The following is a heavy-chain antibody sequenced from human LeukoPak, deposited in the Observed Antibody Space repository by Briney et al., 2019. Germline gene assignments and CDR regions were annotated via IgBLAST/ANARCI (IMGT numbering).Heavy chain of an antibody. J-gene: IGHJ4*02. Sequence: PGGSLRLSCAASGFAFSSYAMSWVRQAPGKGLEWVSAISGSGGSTYYADPVKGRFTISRDNSKNTLYLQMNSLRAEDTAVYYCARDLGDYVWGSYRYHTEPYFDYWGQGTLDTVSS. V-gene: IGHV3-23*01. CDR3: ARDLGDYVWGSYRYHTEPYFDY. CDR2: ISGSGGST. CDR1: GFAFSSYA. D-gene: IGHD3-16*02.